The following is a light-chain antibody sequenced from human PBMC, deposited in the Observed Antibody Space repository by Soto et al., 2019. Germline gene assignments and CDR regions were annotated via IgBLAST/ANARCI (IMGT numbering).Light chain of an antibody. CDR2: YDS. J-gene: IGLJ2*01. Sequence: ELTQPPSVSVAPGKTARITCGGNNIGSKSVHWYQQKPGQAPVLVIYYDSDRPSGIPERFSGSNSGNTATLTISRVEAGDEADYYCQVWDSSSDHPVVFGGGTKLTVL. CDR3: QVWDSSSDHPVV. CDR1: NIGSKS. V-gene: IGLV3-21*04.